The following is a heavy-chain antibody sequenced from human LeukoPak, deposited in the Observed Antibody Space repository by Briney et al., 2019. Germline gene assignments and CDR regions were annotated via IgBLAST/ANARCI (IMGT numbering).Heavy chain of an antibody. CDR1: GYIFTSYN. CDR2: INPSGGST. D-gene: IGHD5-18*01. CDR3: ARGSSYGFSMGY. Sequence: ASVKVSCKASGYIFTSYNIYWVRQAPGQGLEWMGIINPSGGSTNYAQKLQDRVTMTTDTSTSTAYMELRSLRSDDTAVYYCARGSSYGFSMGYWGQGTLVTVSS. V-gene: IGHV1-46*01. J-gene: IGHJ4*02.